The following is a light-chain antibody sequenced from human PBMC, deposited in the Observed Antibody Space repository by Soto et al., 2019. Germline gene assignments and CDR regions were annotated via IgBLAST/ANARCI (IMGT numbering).Light chain of an antibody. J-gene: IGKJ2*01. CDR2: LGS. CDR3: MQALQIPYP. Sequence: IVMTQSPLYLPVTPGEPASISCRSSQSLLSSNGFTYFDWYVQKPGKSPQVLIYLGSNRASGVPDRFSGTVSGTDFTLKISRVETEDVGVYYCMQALQIPYPFGQGTKLDIK. V-gene: IGKV2-28*01. CDR1: QSLLSSNGFTY.